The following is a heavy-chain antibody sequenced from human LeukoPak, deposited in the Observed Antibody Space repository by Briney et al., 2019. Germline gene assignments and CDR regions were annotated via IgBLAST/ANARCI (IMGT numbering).Heavy chain of an antibody. CDR2: ISGSGAST. CDR1: GVTLSTNA. J-gene: IGHJ4*02. CDR3: AKDVGKWESLHFFDY. V-gene: IGHV3-23*01. D-gene: IGHD1-26*01. Sequence: TGGSLRLSCLTSGVTLSTNAMSWVSQAPGKGLEWISGISGSGASTYYADSVKGRFTISRDDSRNTLYLQMNSLRGDDTAVYYCAKDVGKWESLHFFDYWGQGTLVTVSS.